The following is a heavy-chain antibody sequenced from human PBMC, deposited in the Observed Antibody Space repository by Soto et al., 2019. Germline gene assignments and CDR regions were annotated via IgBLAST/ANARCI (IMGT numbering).Heavy chain of an antibody. CDR3: ARTPEMATIFMFDY. D-gene: IGHD5-12*01. Sequence: SVKVSCKASGGTFSSYAISWVRQAPGQGLEWMGGIIPIFGTANYAQKFQGRVTITADESTSTAYMELSSLRSEDTAVYYCARTPEMATIFMFDYWGQGTLVTVSS. CDR2: IIPIFGTA. CDR1: GGTFSSYA. V-gene: IGHV1-69*13. J-gene: IGHJ4*02.